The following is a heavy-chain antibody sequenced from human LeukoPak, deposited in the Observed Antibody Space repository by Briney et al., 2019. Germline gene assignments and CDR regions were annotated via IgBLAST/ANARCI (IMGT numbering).Heavy chain of an antibody. CDR3: ASGSGYSYGLPFDY. Sequence: PGGSLRLSCKGSGYSFTSCWIGWVRQMPGKGLEWMGIIYPGDSDTRYSPSFQGQVTISADKSISTAYLQWSSLRASDTAMYYCASGSGYSYGLPFDYWGQGTLVTVSS. J-gene: IGHJ4*02. D-gene: IGHD5-18*01. V-gene: IGHV5-51*01. CDR2: IYPGDSDT. CDR1: GYSFTSCW.